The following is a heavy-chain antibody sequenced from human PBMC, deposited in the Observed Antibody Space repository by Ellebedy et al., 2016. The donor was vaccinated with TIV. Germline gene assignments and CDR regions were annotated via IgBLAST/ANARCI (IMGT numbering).Heavy chain of an antibody. CDR2: ISSDGSNN. J-gene: IGHJ4*02. CDR3: ARWVSSGSSDY. V-gene: IGHV3-30*03. CDR1: GFPFRRHG. Sequence: GGSLRLXXLASGFPFRRHGIYLVRQAPGTGLEWVAVISSDGSNNYYADSVKGRFTISRDNSKNTLYLQMNSLRTDDMAVYYCARWVSSGSSDYWGQGTLVTVSS. D-gene: IGHD3-10*01.